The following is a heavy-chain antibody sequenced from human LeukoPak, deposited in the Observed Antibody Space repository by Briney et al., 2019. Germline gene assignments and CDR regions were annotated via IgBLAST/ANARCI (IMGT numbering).Heavy chain of an antibody. D-gene: IGHD3-10*01. CDR2: IIPIFGTA. CDR1: GYTFTSYD. Sequence: GASVRVSCKASGYTFTSYDINWVRQATGQGLEWMGGIIPIFGTADYTQKFQGRVTITADESTSTAYMELSSLRSEDTAVYYCARDPSMVRGENTPYFDYWGQGTLVTVSS. CDR3: ARDPSMVRGENTPYFDY. J-gene: IGHJ4*02. V-gene: IGHV1-69*13.